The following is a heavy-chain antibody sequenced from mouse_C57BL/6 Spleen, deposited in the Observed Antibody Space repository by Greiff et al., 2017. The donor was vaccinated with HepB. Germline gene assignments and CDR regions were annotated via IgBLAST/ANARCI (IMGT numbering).Heavy chain of an antibody. CDR1: GFTFSSYA. Sequence: EVKLVESGGGLVKPGGSLKLSCAASGFTFSSYAMSWVRQTPEKRLEWVATISDGGSYTYYPDNVKGRFTISRDNAKNNLYLQMSHLKSEDTAMYYCARERAMIKGFAYWGQGTLVTVSA. CDR3: ARERAMIKGFAY. D-gene: IGHD2-4*01. V-gene: IGHV5-4*01. J-gene: IGHJ3*01. CDR2: ISDGGSYT.